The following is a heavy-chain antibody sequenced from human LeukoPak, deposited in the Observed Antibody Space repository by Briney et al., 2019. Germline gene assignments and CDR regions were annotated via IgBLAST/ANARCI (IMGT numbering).Heavy chain of an antibody. J-gene: IGHJ4*02. Sequence: ASVKVSCKVSAYSLTESYMHWVRQSPGKGLEWMAGFDPEDGEAVYAQNFQGRITMTEDTSTNTAFMELTSLKSDDTAVYYCAICTSGFYLDYWGQGTLVIVSS. D-gene: IGHD2-2*01. V-gene: IGHV1-24*01. CDR3: AICTSGFYLDY. CDR2: FDPEDGEA. CDR1: AYSLTESY.